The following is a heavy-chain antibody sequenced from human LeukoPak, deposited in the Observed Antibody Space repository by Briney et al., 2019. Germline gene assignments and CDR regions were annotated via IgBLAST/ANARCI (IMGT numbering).Heavy chain of an antibody. CDR2: INPSGGST. Sequence: GASVKVSCKASGYTFTSYYMHWVRQAPGQGLEWMGIINPSGGSTSYAQKFQGRVTMTTDTSTSTAYMELRSLRSDDTAVYYCARGGYDFWSGYYPYWGQGTLVTVSS. CDR1: GYTFTSYY. V-gene: IGHV1-46*01. J-gene: IGHJ4*02. CDR3: ARGGYDFWSGYYPY. D-gene: IGHD3-3*01.